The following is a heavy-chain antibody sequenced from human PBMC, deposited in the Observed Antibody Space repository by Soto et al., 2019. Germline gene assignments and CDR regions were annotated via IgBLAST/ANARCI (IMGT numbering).Heavy chain of an antibody. CDR1: GFTFSSYG. CDR3: AKDRSIMITYGGVIGPTSYFDY. CDR2: ISYDGSNK. V-gene: IGHV3-30*18. J-gene: IGHJ4*02. Sequence: QVQLVESGGGVVQPGRSLRLSCAASGFTFSSYGMHWVRQAPGKGLEWVAVISYDGSNKYYADSVKGRFTISRDNSKNPLYLQMNSLRAEATAVYYCAKDRSIMITYGGVIGPTSYFDYLGQGTLVTVSS. D-gene: IGHD3-16*02.